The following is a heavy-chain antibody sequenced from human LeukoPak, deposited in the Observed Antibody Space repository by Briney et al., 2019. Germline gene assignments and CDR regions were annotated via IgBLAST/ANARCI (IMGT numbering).Heavy chain of an antibody. D-gene: IGHD5-18*01. CDR3: ARGAGEGYSYGRYYFDY. CDR1: GYTFTGYY. V-gene: IGHV1-2*02. Sequence: HWASVKVSCKASGYTFTGYYMHWVRQAPGQGLEWMGWINPNSGGTNYAQKFQGRVTMTRDTSISTAYMELSRLRFDDTAVYYCARGAGEGYSYGRYYFDYWGQGTLVTVSS. CDR2: INPNSGGT. J-gene: IGHJ4*02.